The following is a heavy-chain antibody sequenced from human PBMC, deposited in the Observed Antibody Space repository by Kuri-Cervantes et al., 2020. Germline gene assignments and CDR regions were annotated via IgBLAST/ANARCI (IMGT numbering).Heavy chain of an antibody. D-gene: IGHD3-16*02. CDR3: ARGVITFGGVIVTFDY. V-gene: IGHV3-21*01. J-gene: IGHJ4*02. CDR2: ISSSSSYI. Sequence: ETLSLTCAASGFTFSSYAMHWVRQAPGKGLEWVSSISSSSSYIYYADSVKGRFTISRDNAKNSLYLQMNSLRAEDTAVYYCARGVITFGGVIVTFDYWGQGTLVTVSS. CDR1: GFTFSSYA.